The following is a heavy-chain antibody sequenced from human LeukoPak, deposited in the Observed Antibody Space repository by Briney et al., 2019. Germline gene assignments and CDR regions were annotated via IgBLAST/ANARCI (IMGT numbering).Heavy chain of an antibody. V-gene: IGHV3-53*01. J-gene: IGHJ2*01. D-gene: IGHD2-15*01. CDR2: IYSGGST. CDR3: ARDYFSRAALLGYFDL. Sequence: GGSLRLSCAASGFTVSSNYMSWVRQAPGKGLEWVSVIYSGGSTYYADSVKGRFTIPRDNSKNTLYLQMNSLRAEDTAVYYCARDYFSRAALLGYFDLWGRGTLVTVSS. CDR1: GFTVSSNY.